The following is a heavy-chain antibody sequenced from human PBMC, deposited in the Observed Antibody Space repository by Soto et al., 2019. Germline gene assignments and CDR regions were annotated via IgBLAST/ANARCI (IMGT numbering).Heavy chain of an antibody. CDR2: IFYTGTT. V-gene: IGHV4-31*03. Sequence: TLSLTCSVSGGSITSANNYWNWIRQHPGKGLEWIGYIFYTGTTYYNPSLKSRVTMSVDTSENKFSLKLISVTAADTAVYYCARTAYSIFYYIDKWGQGTLVTVSS. CDR3: ARTAYSIFYYIDK. J-gene: IGHJ4*02. D-gene: IGHD4-4*01. CDR1: GGSITSANNY.